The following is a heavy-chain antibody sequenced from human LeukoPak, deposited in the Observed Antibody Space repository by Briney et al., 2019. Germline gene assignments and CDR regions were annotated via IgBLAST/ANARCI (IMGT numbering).Heavy chain of an antibody. CDR3: ARPGIAAAEGRYFDL. D-gene: IGHD6-13*01. CDR2: INHSGST. CDR1: GGSFSGYY. Sequence: SETLSLTCAVYGGSFSGYYWSWIRQLPGKGLEWIGEINHSGSTNYNPSLKSRVTISVDTSKNQFSLKLSSVTAADTAVYYCARPGIAAAEGRYFDLWGRGTLVTVSS. V-gene: IGHV4-34*01. J-gene: IGHJ2*01.